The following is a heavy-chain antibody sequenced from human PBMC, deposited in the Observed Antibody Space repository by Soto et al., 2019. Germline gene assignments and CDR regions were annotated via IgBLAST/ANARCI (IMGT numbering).Heavy chain of an antibody. CDR2: IYYSGST. V-gene: IGHV4-30-4*01. CDR3: ARDADLTMVRGVIMDWFDP. J-gene: IGHJ5*02. D-gene: IGHD3-10*01. Sequence: SETLSLTCTVSGGSISSGDYYWSWIRQPPGKGLEWIGYIYYSGSTYYNPSLKSRVTISVDTSKNQFSLKLSSVTAADTAVYYCARDADLTMVRGVIMDWFDPWGQGTLVTVSS. CDR1: GGSISSGDYY.